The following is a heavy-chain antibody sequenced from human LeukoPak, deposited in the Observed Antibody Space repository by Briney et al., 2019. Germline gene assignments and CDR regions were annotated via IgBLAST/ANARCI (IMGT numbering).Heavy chain of an antibody. Sequence: GGSLRLSCAASGFTFSSYAMSWVRQAPGKGLEWVSFISGSGGSTYYADSVKGRFTISRDNSKNTLYLQMNSLRAEDTAVYYCAKDRGRRMSSTSSDYWGQGTLVTVSS. CDR2: ISGSGGST. V-gene: IGHV3-23*01. CDR1: GFTFSSYA. D-gene: IGHD2-2*01. J-gene: IGHJ4*02. CDR3: AKDRGRRMSSTSSDY.